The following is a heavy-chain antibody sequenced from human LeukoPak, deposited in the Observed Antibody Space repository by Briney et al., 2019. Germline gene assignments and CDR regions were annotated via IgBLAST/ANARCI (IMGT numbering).Heavy chain of an antibody. CDR3: ARDYYKDAFDI. CDR2: INPNSGGT. Sequence: ASMKVSCKASGYTFAGYYMHWVRQAPGQGLEWMGWINPNSGGTNYARKFQGRVTMTRDTSISTAYMELRSLRSDDTAVYYCARDYYKDAFDIWGQGTMVTVSS. J-gene: IGHJ3*02. V-gene: IGHV1-2*02. D-gene: IGHD1-26*01. CDR1: GYTFAGYY.